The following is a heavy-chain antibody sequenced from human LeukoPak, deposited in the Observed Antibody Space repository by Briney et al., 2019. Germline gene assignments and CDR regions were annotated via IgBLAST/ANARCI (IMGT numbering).Heavy chain of an antibody. CDR2: IIPIFGTA. J-gene: IGHJ5*02. CDR3: ARGGWSGSYSTNWFDP. V-gene: IGHV1-69*05. CDR1: GGTFSSYA. D-gene: IGHD1-26*01. Sequence: SVKVSCKASGGTFSSYAISWVRQAPGQGLEWMGGIIPIFGTANYAQKFQGRVTITTDESTSTAYMELSSLRSEDTAVYYCARGGWSGSYSTNWFDPWGQGTLVTVSS.